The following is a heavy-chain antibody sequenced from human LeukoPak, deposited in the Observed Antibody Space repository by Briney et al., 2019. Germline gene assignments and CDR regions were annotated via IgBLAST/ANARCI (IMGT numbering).Heavy chain of an antibody. CDR2: ISYDGSNK. D-gene: IGHD6-19*01. J-gene: IGHJ4*02. CDR1: GFTFSSYA. Sequence: QRGGSLRLSCAASGFTFSSYAMHWVRQAPGKGLEWVAVISYDGSNKYYADSVKGRFTISRDNSKNTLYLQMNSLRAEDTAVYYCARETGPSGWYAFDYWGQRTLVTVSS. CDR3: ARETGPSGWYAFDY. V-gene: IGHV3-30*01.